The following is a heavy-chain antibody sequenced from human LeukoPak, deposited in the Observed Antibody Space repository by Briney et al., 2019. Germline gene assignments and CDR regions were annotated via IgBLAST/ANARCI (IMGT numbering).Heavy chain of an antibody. V-gene: IGHV4-39*01. CDR3: ARNYYDSSTYIFDY. Sequence: SETLSLTCTVSGDSISSSSYYWGWIRQPPGKGLEWIGSIYYSGSTYYNPSLKSRVTISVDTSKNQLSLKLSSVTAADTAVYYCARNYYDSSTYIFDYWGQGTLVTVSS. D-gene: IGHD3-22*01. J-gene: IGHJ4*02. CDR2: IYYSGST. CDR1: GDSISSSSYY.